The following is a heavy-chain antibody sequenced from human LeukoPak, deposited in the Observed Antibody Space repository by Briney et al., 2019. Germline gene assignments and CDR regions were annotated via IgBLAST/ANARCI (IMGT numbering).Heavy chain of an antibody. CDR2: IYPGDSDT. V-gene: IGHV5-51*01. CDR3: ARPPEDIVVAGEFDP. J-gene: IGHJ5*02. D-gene: IGHD2-2*01. Sequence: GESLKISCKGSGYSFTSYWIGWVRQMPGKGLEWMGVIYPGDSDTRYSPSFQGQVTISADKSISTAYLQWSSLKASGTAMYYCARPPEDIVVAGEFDPWGQGTLVTVSS. CDR1: GYSFTSYW.